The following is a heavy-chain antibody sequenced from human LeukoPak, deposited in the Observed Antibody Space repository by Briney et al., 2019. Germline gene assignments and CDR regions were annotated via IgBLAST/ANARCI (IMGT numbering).Heavy chain of an antibody. V-gene: IGHV1-8*03. CDR1: GYTFTSYD. CDR2: MNPNSGNT. J-gene: IGHJ6*03. CDR3: ARLYYDSSGSYYPLPSDYYYYMGV. D-gene: IGHD3-22*01. Sequence: ASVKVSCKASGYTFTSYDINWVRQATGQGLEWMGWMNPNSGNTGYAQKFQGRVTITRNTSISTAYMELSSLRSEDTAVYYCARLYYDSSGSYYPLPSDYYYYMGVWGKGTTVTVSS.